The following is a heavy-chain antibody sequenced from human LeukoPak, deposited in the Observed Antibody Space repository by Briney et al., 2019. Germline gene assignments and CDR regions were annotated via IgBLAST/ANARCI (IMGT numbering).Heavy chain of an antibody. CDR1: GGSISSGGYY. CDR3: ARTPGDYSNYRDYYYYMDV. Sequence: SGTLSLTCTVSGGSISSGGYYWNWIRQPPGKGLEWIGYIYHSGSAYYNPSLKSRVTISVDRSKNQFSLKLSSVTAADTAVYYCARTPGDYSNYRDYYYYMDVWGKGTTVTVSS. J-gene: IGHJ6*03. CDR2: IYHSGSA. D-gene: IGHD4-11*01. V-gene: IGHV4-30-2*01.